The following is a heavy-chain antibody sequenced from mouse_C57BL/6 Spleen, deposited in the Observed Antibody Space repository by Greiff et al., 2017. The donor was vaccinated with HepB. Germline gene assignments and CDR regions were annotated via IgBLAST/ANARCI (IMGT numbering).Heavy chain of an antibody. Sequence: QVQLQQSGAELARPGASVKMSCKASGYTFTSYTMHWVKQRPGQGLEWIGYINPSSGYTKYNQKFKDKATLTADKSSSTAYMQLSSLTSEDSAVYYCARSATGYCYDQGYFDYWGQGTTLTVSS. CDR2: INPSSGYT. CDR1: GYTFTSYT. V-gene: IGHV1-4*01. J-gene: IGHJ2*01. D-gene: IGHD2-12*01. CDR3: ARSATGYCYDQGYFDY.